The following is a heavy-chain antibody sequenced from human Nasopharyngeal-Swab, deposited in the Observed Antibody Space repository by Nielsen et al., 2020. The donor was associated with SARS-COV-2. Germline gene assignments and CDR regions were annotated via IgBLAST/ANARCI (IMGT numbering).Heavy chain of an antibody. D-gene: IGHD3-3*01. J-gene: IGHJ6*03. CDR2: ISPSSGYI. CDR3: ARQDRFYYYLDV. CDR1: GFTFGSFG. Sequence: GGSLRLSCAGSGFTFGSFGMTWVRQAPGKGPEWVSYISPSSGYIYYAESLKGRFTISRDNGKNSVYLQMNSLRADDTAVYFCARQDRFYYYLDVWGKGTTVTVSS. V-gene: IGHV3-21*01.